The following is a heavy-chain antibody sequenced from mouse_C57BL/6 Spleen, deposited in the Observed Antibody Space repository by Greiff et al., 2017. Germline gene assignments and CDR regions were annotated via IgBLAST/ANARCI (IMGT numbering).Heavy chain of an antibody. J-gene: IGHJ2*01. CDR1: GYSITSGYY. Sequence: VQLKESGPGLVKPSQSLSLTCSVTGYSITSGYYWNWIRQFPGNKLEWMGYISYDGSNNYNPSLKNRISITRDTSKNPFFLKLNSVTTEDTATYYCARDPSTAHATPFDYWGQGTTLTVSS. D-gene: IGHD3-2*02. V-gene: IGHV3-6*01. CDR2: ISYDGSN. CDR3: ARDPSTAHATPFDY.